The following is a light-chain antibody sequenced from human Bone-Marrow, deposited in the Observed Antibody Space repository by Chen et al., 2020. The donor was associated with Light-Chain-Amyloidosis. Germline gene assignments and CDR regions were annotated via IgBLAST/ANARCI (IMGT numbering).Light chain of an antibody. CDR3: QQFNSYPRT. CDR2: DAS. J-gene: IGKJ5*01. CDR1: QGISSA. Sequence: AIQLTQSPSSLSASVGDRVTITCRASQGISSALAWYQQKPGKAPKLLIYDASSLESGVPSRFSGSGSGTDFTLTISSLQPKDFATYYCQQFNSYPRTFGQGTRLEIK. V-gene: IGKV1-13*02.